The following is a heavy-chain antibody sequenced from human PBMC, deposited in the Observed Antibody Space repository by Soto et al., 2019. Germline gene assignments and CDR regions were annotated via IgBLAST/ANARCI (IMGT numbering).Heavy chain of an antibody. CDR1: GYSFTSYW. CDR3: ARLKSAATGMDV. Sequence: PGESLKISCEGSGYSFTSYWIGWVRQMPGKGPEWMGIIYPGNSNTRYSPSFQGQVTISADKSINTAYLQWSSLKAADTAIYYCARLKSAATGMDVWGQGTTVTVSS. D-gene: IGHD6-13*01. V-gene: IGHV5-51*01. J-gene: IGHJ6*02. CDR2: IYPGNSNT.